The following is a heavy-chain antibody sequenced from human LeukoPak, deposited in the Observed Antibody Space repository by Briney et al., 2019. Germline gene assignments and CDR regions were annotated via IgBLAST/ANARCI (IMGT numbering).Heavy chain of an antibody. D-gene: IGHD1-1*01. Sequence: PSETLSLTCTVSGGSISSSSYYWGWIRQPPGKGLEWIGSIYYSGSTYYNPSLKSRVTISVDTSKNQFSLKLSSVTAADTAVYYCASRLLNNWNDSFRIFDYWGQGTLVTVSS. CDR2: IYYSGST. V-gene: IGHV4-39*07. CDR1: GGSISSSSYY. J-gene: IGHJ4*02. CDR3: ASRLLNNWNDSFRIFDY.